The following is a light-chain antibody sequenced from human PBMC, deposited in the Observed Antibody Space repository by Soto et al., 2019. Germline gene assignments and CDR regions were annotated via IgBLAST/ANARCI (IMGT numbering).Light chain of an antibody. CDR1: QSINSW. Sequence: DIQMTQSPSTLAASVGDRVTITCRASQSINSWLAWYQQKPGKAPKLLIYDASRLESGVPSRFSGSGSGTEFILTISSLQPDDFATYYCQQYNSFWTFGQGTKVDIK. CDR2: DAS. J-gene: IGKJ1*01. V-gene: IGKV1-5*01. CDR3: QQYNSFWT.